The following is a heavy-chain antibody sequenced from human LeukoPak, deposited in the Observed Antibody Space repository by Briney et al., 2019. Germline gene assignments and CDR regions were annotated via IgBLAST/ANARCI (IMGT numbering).Heavy chain of an antibody. D-gene: IGHD3-10*02. CDR1: GFTFRTLA. CDR2: ISDSGRST. CDR3: AKDVRREGGGMDV. V-gene: IGHV3-23*01. J-gene: IGHJ6*02. Sequence: GGSLRLSCAASGFTFRTLAMNWVRQAPGKGLEWVSTISDSGRSTHYADSVEGRFTISRDNSKNTLDLQMNSLKDDDTAIYYCAKDVRREGGGMDVWGQGTTVTVSS.